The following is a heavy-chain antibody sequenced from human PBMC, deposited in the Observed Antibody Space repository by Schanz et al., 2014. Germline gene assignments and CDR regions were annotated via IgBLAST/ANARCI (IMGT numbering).Heavy chain of an antibody. D-gene: IGHD3-10*01. CDR3: ARANYRRKINFDY. V-gene: IGHV3-33*08. CDR2: IWYDENNK. CDR1: GFTVSSNH. Sequence: VQLVESGGGLVQPGGSLRLSCAVSGFTVSSNHMSWVRQAPGKGLEWVAVIWYDENNKYYADSVKGRFTMSRDNSKNTLYLQMNSLRAEDTAVYYCARANYRRKINFDYWGRGTLVTVSS. J-gene: IGHJ4*02.